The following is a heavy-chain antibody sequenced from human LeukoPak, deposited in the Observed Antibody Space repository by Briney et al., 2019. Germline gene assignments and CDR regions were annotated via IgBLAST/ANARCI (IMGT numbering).Heavy chain of an antibody. D-gene: IGHD4-23*01. V-gene: IGHV3-23*01. CDR2: ISGSGAST. CDR1: GLTVSSSA. Sequence: GRSPRLSCAASGLTVSSSAMGWVRQAPGEGLELVTTISGSGASTYYADCVGGRFNFTSASSSSTLALQLNSLRAEDTVAFHSAGSPTVDAAFDIWGQGTMVTVSS. CDR3: AGSPTVDAAFDI. J-gene: IGHJ3*02.